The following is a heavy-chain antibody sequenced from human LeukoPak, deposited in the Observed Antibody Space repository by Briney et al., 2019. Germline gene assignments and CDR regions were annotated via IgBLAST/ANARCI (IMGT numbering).Heavy chain of an antibody. J-gene: IGHJ5*02. CDR2: INPSGGST. CDR3: ARDAPPGVYCSSTSCQNNWFDP. Sequence: GASVKVSCKASGYTFTSYYMHWVRQAPGQGLEWMGIINPSGGSTSYAQKFQGRVTMTRDTSTSTVYVELSSLRSEDTAVYYCARDAPPGVYCSSTSCQNNWFDPWGQGTLVTVSS. D-gene: IGHD2-2*01. V-gene: IGHV1-46*01. CDR1: GYTFTSYY.